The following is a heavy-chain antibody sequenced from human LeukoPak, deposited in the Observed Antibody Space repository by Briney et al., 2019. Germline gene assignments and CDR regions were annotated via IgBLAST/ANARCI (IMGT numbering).Heavy chain of an antibody. CDR1: GFIFSTYW. Sequence: GGSLRLSCAASGFIFSTYWMSWVRQAPGKGLEWVANIKQDGSEKYYVDSVKGRFTISRDNAKNSLYLQMNSLRAEDTAVYYCARVIPRIFWFDPWGQGTLVTVSS. J-gene: IGHJ5*02. V-gene: IGHV3-7*01. CDR2: IKQDGSEK. CDR3: ARVIPRIFWFDP.